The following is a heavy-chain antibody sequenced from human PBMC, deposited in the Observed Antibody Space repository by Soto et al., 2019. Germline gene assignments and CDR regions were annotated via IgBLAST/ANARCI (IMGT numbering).Heavy chain of an antibody. Sequence: ASVKVSCKASGYTFIMYGISWVRQAPGQGLEWVGWISPYNGNTDYAQKFRGRVAMTTDTSTSTVYMELRSLRSDDTAVYYCARVDYFDSAGYYNYWGQGTLVTVSS. CDR3: ARVDYFDSAGYYNY. CDR1: GYTFIMYG. V-gene: IGHV1-18*01. CDR2: ISPYNGNT. J-gene: IGHJ4*02. D-gene: IGHD3-22*01.